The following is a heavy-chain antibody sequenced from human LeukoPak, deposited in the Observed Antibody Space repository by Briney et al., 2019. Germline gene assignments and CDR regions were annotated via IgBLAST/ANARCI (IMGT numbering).Heavy chain of an antibody. J-gene: IGHJ6*02. CDR3: ARDEDILTGYYMSGRPYYYYGMDV. CDR2: IWYDGSNK. CDR1: GFTFSSYG. Sequence: PGGSLRLSCAASGFTFSSYGMHWVRQAPGKGLEWVAVIWYDGSNKYYADSVKGRFTISRDNSKNTLYLQMNSLRAEDTAVYYCARDEDILTGYYMSGRPYYYYGMDVWGQGTTVTVSS. V-gene: IGHV3-33*01. D-gene: IGHD3-9*01.